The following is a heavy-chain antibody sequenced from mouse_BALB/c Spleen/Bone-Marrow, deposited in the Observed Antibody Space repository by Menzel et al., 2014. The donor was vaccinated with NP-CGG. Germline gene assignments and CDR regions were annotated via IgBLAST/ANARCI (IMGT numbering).Heavy chain of an antibody. CDR2: IRLKSNNYAT. CDR3: TTGFAY. V-gene: IGHV6-6*02. J-gene: IGHJ3*01. Sequence: EVQGVESGGGLVQPGGSMKLSCVASGFTFSNYWMNWVRQSPEKGLDWVAKIRLKSNNYATHYAESVKGRFTISRDDSKSSVYLQTNNLRAEDTGIYYCTTGFAYWGQGTLVTVSA. CDR1: GFTFSNYW.